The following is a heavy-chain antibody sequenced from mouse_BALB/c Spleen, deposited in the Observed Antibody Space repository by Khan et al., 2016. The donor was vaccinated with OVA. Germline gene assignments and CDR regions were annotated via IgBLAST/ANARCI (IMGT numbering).Heavy chain of an antibody. CDR2: INTYTGEP. CDR1: GYIFTNYG. J-gene: IGHJ4*01. D-gene: IGHD1-1*01. V-gene: IGHV9-3-1*01. Sequence: QIQLVQSGPGLKQPGETVKISCKASGYIFTNYGMTWVKQAPGKGLKWMGWINTYTGEPTYADDFKGRFAFSLETSANTAYLQINNLKNEDTATYFCARTLYGSGYDYAMDYWGQGTSVTVSS. CDR3: ARTLYGSGYDYAMDY.